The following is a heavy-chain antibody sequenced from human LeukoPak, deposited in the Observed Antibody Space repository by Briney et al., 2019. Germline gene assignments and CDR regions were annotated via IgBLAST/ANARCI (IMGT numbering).Heavy chain of an antibody. CDR2: ISDSGGRT. D-gene: IGHD2-15*01. V-gene: IGHV3-23*01. Sequence: GGSLRLSCAASGFTFSIYAMSWVRQAPGKGLGWVSVISDSGGRTYYTDPVRGRFTTSRDNSKNTVYLLMNSLRADDTAVYYCARDGNPYCSGGNCFLDHWGQGTLVTVSS. J-gene: IGHJ4*02. CDR3: ARDGNPYCSGGNCFLDH. CDR1: GFTFSIYA.